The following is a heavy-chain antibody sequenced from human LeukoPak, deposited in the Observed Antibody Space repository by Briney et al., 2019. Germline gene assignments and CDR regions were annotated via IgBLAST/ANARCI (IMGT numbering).Heavy chain of an antibody. CDR2: IYPSGST. CDR1: GGSTNTYC. V-gene: IGHV4-4*07. CDR3: ARDRSGYSEYYFDY. Sequence: SETLALTCTVSGGSTNTYCWSWIRQPAEKGLEWIGRIYPSGSTYYNPSLKSRVTISIDKSKNQFSLRLTSVTAADTAVYYCARDRSGYSEYYFDYWGQGSLVTVSS. J-gene: IGHJ4*02. D-gene: IGHD5-12*01.